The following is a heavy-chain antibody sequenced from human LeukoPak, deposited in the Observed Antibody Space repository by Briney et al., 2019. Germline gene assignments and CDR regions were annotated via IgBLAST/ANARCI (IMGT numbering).Heavy chain of an antibody. CDR2: ISSSSSYI. CDR1: GFTFSSYE. Sequence: PGGSLRLSCAASGFTFSSYEMNWVRQAPGKGLEWVSSISSSSSYIYYADSVKGRFTISRDNAKKSLYLQMNSLRAEDTAVYYCARGFDNYYALPGGYWGQGTLVTVSS. D-gene: IGHD3-10*01. V-gene: IGHV3-21*01. J-gene: IGHJ4*02. CDR3: ARGFDNYYALPGGY.